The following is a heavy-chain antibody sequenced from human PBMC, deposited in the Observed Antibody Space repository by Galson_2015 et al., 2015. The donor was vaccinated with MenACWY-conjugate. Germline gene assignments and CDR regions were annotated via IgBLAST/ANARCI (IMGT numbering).Heavy chain of an antibody. CDR3: ARDLGYSGGY. Sequence: SLRLSCAASGLTFSSYSMNWVRQAPGKGLEWVSYISSSSSTIYYADSVKGRFTISRDNAKNSLYLQMNSLRAEDTAVYYCARDLGYSGGYWGQGTLVTVSS. CDR2: ISSSSSTI. J-gene: IGHJ4*02. CDR1: GLTFSSYS. V-gene: IGHV3-48*04. D-gene: IGHD5-18*01.